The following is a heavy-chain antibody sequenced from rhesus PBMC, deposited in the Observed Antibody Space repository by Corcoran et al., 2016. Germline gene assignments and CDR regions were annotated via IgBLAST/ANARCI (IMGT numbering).Heavy chain of an antibody. CDR1: GFTFSSYD. CDR3: SWNNVDYGLDS. Sequence: EVQLVESGGGLVQPGGSLRLSCAASGFTFSSYDMSGVRQAPGKGREWFSYIRYTGKPIYYAYSVKGRFTIYRDNAKNSLSLQMSSLRAEDTAVYYCSWNNVDYGLDSWGQGVVVTVSS. V-gene: IGHV3-136*01. D-gene: IGHD1-20*01. J-gene: IGHJ6*01. CDR2: IRYTGKPI.